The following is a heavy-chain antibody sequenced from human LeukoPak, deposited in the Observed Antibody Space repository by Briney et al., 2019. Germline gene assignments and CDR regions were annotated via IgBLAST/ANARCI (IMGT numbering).Heavy chain of an antibody. CDR2: ISSSSGTI. J-gene: IGHJ4*02. CDR3: ARVVPFDY. CDR1: GFTFSSYS. Sequence: GGSLRLSCAASGFTFSSYSMNWVRQAPGKGLEWVSYISSSSGTIYYADSVKGRFTISRDNAKNSLYLQMNSLRAEDTAVYYCARVVPFDYWGQGTLVTVSS. V-gene: IGHV3-48*01. D-gene: IGHD4/OR15-4a*01.